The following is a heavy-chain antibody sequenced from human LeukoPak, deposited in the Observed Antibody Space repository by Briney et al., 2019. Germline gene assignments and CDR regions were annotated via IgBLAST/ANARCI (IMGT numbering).Heavy chain of an antibody. CDR2: IWYDGGNK. V-gene: IGHV3-33*01. CDR1: GFTFNNYG. Sequence: GGSLRLSCAASGFTFNNYGIHWVRQAPGKGLEWVAVIWYDGGNKYYSDSVKGRFTISRDNSKNTLYLQIDRLRAEDSAVYYCARRGNYFDFDIWGQGTMVTVSS. CDR3: ARRGNYFDFDI. D-gene: IGHD2/OR15-2a*01. J-gene: IGHJ3*02.